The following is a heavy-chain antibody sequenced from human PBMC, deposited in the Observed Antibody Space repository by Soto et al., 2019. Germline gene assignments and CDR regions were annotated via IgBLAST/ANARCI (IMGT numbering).Heavy chain of an antibody. V-gene: IGHV4-34*01. D-gene: IGHD3-10*01. J-gene: IGHJ6*02. Sequence: SETLSLTCAVYGGPLSGYYWSWVRQPPGKGLEWIGEINHSGTTNDNPSLRSRLTISVDTSKNQFSLKLKSVTAADTAVYYCARGGSVLGGMDVWGQGITVTVSS. CDR2: INHSGTT. CDR3: ARGGSVLGGMDV. CDR1: GGPLSGYY.